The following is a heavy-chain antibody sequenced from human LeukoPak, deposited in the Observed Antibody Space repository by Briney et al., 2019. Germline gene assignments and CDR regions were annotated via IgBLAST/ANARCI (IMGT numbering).Heavy chain of an antibody. CDR3: ASEDGYSSSWYYFYY. CDR2: IIPIFGTA. D-gene: IGHD6-13*01. J-gene: IGHJ4*02. Sequence: SVKVSCKASGGTFSRYAISWVRQAPGQGLEWMGGIIPIFGTANYAQKFQGRVTITADKSTSTAYMELSSLRSEDTAVYYCASEDGYSSSWYYFYYWGQRTLVTVSS. V-gene: IGHV1-69*06. CDR1: GGTFSRYA.